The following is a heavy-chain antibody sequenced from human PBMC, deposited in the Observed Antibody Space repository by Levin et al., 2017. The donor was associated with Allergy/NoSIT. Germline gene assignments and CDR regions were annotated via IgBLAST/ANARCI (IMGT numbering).Heavy chain of an antibody. Sequence: SETLSLTCAVYGGSFSGYYWSWIRQPPGKGLEWIGEINQSGSTNYNPSLKSRVTISVDTSKNQFSLKLSSVTAADTAVYYCARGLEYSSSSAQCDYWGQGTLVTVSS. CDR1: GGSFSGYY. CDR2: INQSGST. CDR3: ARGLEYSSSSAQCDY. V-gene: IGHV4-34*01. J-gene: IGHJ4*02. D-gene: IGHD6-6*01.